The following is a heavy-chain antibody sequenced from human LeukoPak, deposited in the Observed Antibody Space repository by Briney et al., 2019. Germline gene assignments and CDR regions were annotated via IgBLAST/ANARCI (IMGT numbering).Heavy chain of an antibody. CDR2: INPSGGST. Sequence: VASVKVSCKASGYTFTNYYMHWVRQAPGQGLEWMGIINPSGGSTSYAQKFQGRVTMTRDMSTSTVYMELSSLRSEDTAVYYCARDLGVTNEFDYWGQGTLVTVSS. CDR1: GYTFTNYY. J-gene: IGHJ4*02. CDR3: ARDLGVTNEFDY. V-gene: IGHV1-46*01. D-gene: IGHD2-8*01.